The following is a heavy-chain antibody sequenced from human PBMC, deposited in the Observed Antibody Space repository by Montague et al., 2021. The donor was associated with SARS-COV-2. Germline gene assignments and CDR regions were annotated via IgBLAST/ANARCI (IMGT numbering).Heavy chain of an antibody. CDR3: ARDPDSGSYSSDAFDI. D-gene: IGHD1-26*01. V-gene: IGHV3-30-3*01. CDR2: ISYDGSSK. Sequence: SLKLSCAASGFTFSSYAMHWVRQAPGKGLEWVAVISYDGSSKYYADSVKGRFTISRDNSKNTLYLQMNSLRAEDTAVYYCARDPDSGSYSSDAFDIWGQGTMVTVSS. CDR1: GFTFSSYA. J-gene: IGHJ3*02.